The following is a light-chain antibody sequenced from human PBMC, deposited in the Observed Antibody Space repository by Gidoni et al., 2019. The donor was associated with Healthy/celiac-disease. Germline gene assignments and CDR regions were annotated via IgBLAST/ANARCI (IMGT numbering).Light chain of an antibody. CDR1: QSISSSY. CDR3: QQYGSSPKLT. CDR2: GAS. V-gene: IGKV3-20*01. J-gene: IGKJ4*01. Sequence: DILLTQSPATLSLSPGERATLSCRASQSISSSYLAWYQQKPGQAPRLLIYGASSRATGIPDRFSGSGSGTDFTLTISRLEPEDFAVYYCQQYGSSPKLTFGGGTKVEIK.